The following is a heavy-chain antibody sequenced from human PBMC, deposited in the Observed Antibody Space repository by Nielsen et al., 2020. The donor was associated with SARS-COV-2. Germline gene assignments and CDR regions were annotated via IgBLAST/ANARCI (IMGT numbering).Heavy chain of an antibody. J-gene: IGHJ4*02. D-gene: IGHD2-15*01. V-gene: IGHV3-33*08. CDR1: GFTFSNYW. Sequence: GESLKTSCVASGFTFSNYWMHWVRQAPGKGLGWVAVIWYDGSNKHYADSVKGRFTISRDNSKNTLFLQMNSLRAEDTAVYYCARADHYLDGSGFFDYWGQGTLVTVSS. CDR2: IWYDGSNK. CDR3: ARADHYLDGSGFFDY.